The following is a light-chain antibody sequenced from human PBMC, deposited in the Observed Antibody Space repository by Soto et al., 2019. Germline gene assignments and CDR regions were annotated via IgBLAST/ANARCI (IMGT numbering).Light chain of an antibody. CDR1: ALPKQY. V-gene: IGLV3-25*03. CDR3: QSGDSSATYVI. J-gene: IGLJ2*01. CDR2: KDS. Sequence: SYELTQPPSVSVSPGQTARITCSGDALPKQYAYWYQQKPGQAPVLVIYKDSERPSGIPERFSGSSSGTTVTLTISGVQAEDEADYYCQSGDSSATYVIFGGGTKVTVL.